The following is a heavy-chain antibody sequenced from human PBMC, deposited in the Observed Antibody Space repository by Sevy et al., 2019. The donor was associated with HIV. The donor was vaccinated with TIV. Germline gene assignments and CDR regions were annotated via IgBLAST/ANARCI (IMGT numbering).Heavy chain of an antibody. Sequence: GGSLRLSCAASGFTFSSYWMHWVRQAPGKGLVWVSRIKREGGSTTYADSVKGRFTISRDNAKNTLYLQMNSLRAEDTAVYYCARGEDYFDYWGQGTLVTVSS. V-gene: IGHV3-74*01. CDR1: GFTFSSYW. CDR2: IKREGGST. J-gene: IGHJ4*02. CDR3: ARGEDYFDY.